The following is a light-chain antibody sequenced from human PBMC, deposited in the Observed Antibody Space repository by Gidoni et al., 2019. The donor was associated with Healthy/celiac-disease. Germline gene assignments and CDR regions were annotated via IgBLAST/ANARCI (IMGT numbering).Light chain of an antibody. Sequence: FMLTQPHSVSESPGKTVTLSCTRSSGSIASNYVQWYQQRPGSAPTTVIYEDNQRPSGVPDRFSGAIDSSSNSAALTISGLKTEDEADYYCQSYDSSNPYVVFGGGTKLTVL. CDR1: SGSIASNY. CDR2: EDN. V-gene: IGLV6-57*04. CDR3: QSYDSSNPYVV. J-gene: IGLJ2*01.